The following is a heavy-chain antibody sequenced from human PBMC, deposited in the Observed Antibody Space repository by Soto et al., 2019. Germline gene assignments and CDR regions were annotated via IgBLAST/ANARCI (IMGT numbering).Heavy chain of an antibody. D-gene: IGHD3-10*01. CDR1: GDTFNDYA. CDR2: IIPLFGTT. V-gene: IGHV1-69*12. J-gene: IGHJ6*02. Sequence: QVQLVQSGAEVKKPGSSMKVSCKASGDTFNDYAMSWLRQAPGQGLEWVGGIIPLFGTTDYAQKFQGRVTITADESTTTTYMERSSLRSDDTAVYYCARGVRETVLVGGYYYGRDVWGQGTTVTVSS. CDR3: ARGVRETVLVGGYYYGRDV.